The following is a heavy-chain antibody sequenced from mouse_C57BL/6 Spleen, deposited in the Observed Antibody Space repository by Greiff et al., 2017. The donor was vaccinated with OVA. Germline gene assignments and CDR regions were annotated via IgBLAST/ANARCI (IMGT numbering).Heavy chain of an antibody. D-gene: IGHD2-4*01. Sequence: QVQLQQSGAELVRPGTSVKMSCKASGYTFTNYWIGWAKQRPGHGLEWIGDIYPGGGYPNYNEKFKGKATLTADKSSSTAYMQFSSLTSEDSAIDDCARWGYDYDYFDYWGQGTTLTVSS. CDR3: ARWGYDYDYFDY. CDR2: IYPGGGYP. V-gene: IGHV1-63*01. J-gene: IGHJ2*01. CDR1: GYTFTNYW.